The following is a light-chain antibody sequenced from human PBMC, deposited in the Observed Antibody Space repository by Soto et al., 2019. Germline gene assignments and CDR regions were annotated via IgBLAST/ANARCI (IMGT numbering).Light chain of an antibody. CDR3: LQYDTSPLT. CDR2: GAS. J-gene: IGKJ4*01. V-gene: IGKV3-20*01. CDR1: QTFSSRK. Sequence: EIVLAQSPGTLSLPPGERATLSCRASQTFSSRKIAWFQQKPGQAPRLLRYGASSRGTGIPDRFSGGGSGTDFTLTISRLEPEDFAVYYCLQYDTSPLTFGGGTKVDIK.